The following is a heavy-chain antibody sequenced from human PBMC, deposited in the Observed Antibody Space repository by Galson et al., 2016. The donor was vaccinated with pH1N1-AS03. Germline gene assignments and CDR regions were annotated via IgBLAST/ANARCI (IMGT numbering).Heavy chain of an antibody. V-gene: IGHV3-23*01. Sequence: SLRLSCAASGFTFSGCAMNWVRQAPGEGLEWVSTISGSGGHTYYAGSVSGRFTISRDYSKNTLYLQMNSLRAEDTAVYYCVKDGVERAAAGFAYFDYWGQGTLVTVSS. CDR3: VKDGVERAAAGFAYFDY. D-gene: IGHD6-13*01. CDR2: ISGSGGHT. J-gene: IGHJ4*02. CDR1: GFTFSGCA.